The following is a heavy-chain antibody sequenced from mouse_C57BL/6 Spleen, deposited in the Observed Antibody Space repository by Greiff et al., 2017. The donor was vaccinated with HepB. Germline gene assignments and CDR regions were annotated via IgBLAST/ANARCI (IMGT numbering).Heavy chain of an antibody. D-gene: IGHD1-1*01. CDR1: GYTFTSYW. Sequence: QVQLQQPGAELVRPGSSVKLSCKASGYTFTSYWMHWVKQRPIQGLEWIGNIDPSDSETHYNQKFKDKATLTVDKSSSTAYMQLSSLTSEDSAVYYCAREREYYYGSSFEYYFDYWGKGTTLTVSS. CDR2: IDPSDSET. CDR3: AREREYYYGSSFEYYFDY. J-gene: IGHJ2*01. V-gene: IGHV1-52*01.